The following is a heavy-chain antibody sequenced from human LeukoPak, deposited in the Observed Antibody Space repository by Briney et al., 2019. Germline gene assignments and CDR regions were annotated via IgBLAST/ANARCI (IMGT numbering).Heavy chain of an antibody. CDR2: IYHSGST. CDR1: GGSTSSYY. V-gene: IGHV4-38-2*01. CDR3: ARLGYCSSTSCYRSWFDP. D-gene: IGHD2-2*01. Sequence: PSETLSLTCAVSGGSTSSYYWGWIRQPPGKGLEWIGSIYHSGSTYYNPSLKSRVTISVDTSKNQFSLKLSSVTAADTAVYYCARLGYCSSTSCYRSWFDPWGQGTLVTVSS. J-gene: IGHJ5*02.